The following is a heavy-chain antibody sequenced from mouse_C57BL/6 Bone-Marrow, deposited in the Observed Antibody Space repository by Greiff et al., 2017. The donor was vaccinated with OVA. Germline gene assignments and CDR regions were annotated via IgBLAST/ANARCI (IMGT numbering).Heavy chain of an antibody. Sequence: EVKLVESGGGLVQPGGSIKLSCVASGFTFSNYWMNWVRQSPEKGLEWVAQIRLKSDNYATHYAESVKGRFTISRDDSKSSVYLQMNNLRAEDTGIYYCTAYYYGSSYWYFDVWGTGTTVTVSS. J-gene: IGHJ1*03. CDR3: TAYYYGSSYWYFDV. CDR1: GFTFSNYW. CDR2: IRLKSDNYAT. D-gene: IGHD1-1*01. V-gene: IGHV6-3*01.